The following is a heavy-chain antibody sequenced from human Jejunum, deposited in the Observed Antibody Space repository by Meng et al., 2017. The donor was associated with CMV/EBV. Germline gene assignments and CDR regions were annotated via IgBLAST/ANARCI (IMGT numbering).Heavy chain of an antibody. V-gene: IGHV3-74*01. CDR2: INNDGTTT. CDR1: GFTFSSYW. Sequence: EVQVVESGGGLVQLGGSLRLSCEASGFTFSSYWMHWVRQAPGTGLVWVSRINNDGTTTNYADSVKGRFTISRDNAKNTLYLQMSSLRADDTAVYYCAKESGAPGYFQHWGQGALVTVSS. J-gene: IGHJ1*01. D-gene: IGHD2-2*01. CDR3: AKESGAPGYFQH.